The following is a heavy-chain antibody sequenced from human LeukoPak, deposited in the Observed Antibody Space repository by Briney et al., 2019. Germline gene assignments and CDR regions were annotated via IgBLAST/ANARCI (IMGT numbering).Heavy chain of an antibody. CDR1: GGSISSYY. V-gene: IGHV4-59*01. CDR2: IYYSGST. Sequence: ASETLSLTCTVSGGSISSYYWSWIRQPPGKGLEWIGYIYYSGSTNYNPSLKSRVTISVDTSKNQFSLKLSSVTAADTAVYYCARVSSEWLFIDYWGQGTLVTVSS. D-gene: IGHD3-3*01. CDR3: ARVSSEWLFIDY. J-gene: IGHJ4*02.